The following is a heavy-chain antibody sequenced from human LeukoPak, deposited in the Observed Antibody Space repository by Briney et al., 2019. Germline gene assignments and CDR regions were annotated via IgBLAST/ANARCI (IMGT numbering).Heavy chain of an antibody. D-gene: IGHD3-22*01. CDR2: ISSSSRYI. CDR3: ASRTGSSGLQFDY. CDR1: GFTFSTSS. Sequence: GGSLRLSCAASGFTFSTSSINWVRQAPGKGLEWVSSISSSSRYIYYADSVKGRFTISRHNSKNTLYLQMNSLRAEDTAVYYCASRTGSSGLQFDYWGQGTLVTVSS. V-gene: IGHV3-21*04. J-gene: IGHJ4*02.